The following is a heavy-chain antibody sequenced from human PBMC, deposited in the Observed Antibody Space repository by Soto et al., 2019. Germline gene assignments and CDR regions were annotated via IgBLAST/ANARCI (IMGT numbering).Heavy chain of an antibody. CDR3: ATSVYYDFWSGPRYYGMDV. D-gene: IGHD3-3*01. V-gene: IGHV5-51*01. CDR2: IYPGDSDT. J-gene: IGHJ6*02. Sequence: PGESLKISCKGSGYSFTSYWIGWVRQMPGKGLEWMGIIYPGDSDTRYSPSFQGQVTISADKSISTAYLQWSSLKASDTAMYYCATSVYYDFWSGPRYYGMDVWGQGTTVTVSS. CDR1: GYSFTSYW.